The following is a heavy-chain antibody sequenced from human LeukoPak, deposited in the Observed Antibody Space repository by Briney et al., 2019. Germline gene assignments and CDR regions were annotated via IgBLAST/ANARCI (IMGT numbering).Heavy chain of an antibody. Sequence: PSETLSLTCTVSGGSISSSSYYWGWIRQPPGKGLEWIGNIYYSGSTYYNPSLKSRVTISVDTSKNQFSLKLSSVTAADTAVYYCVTPYYYDSSGYLLGYFQHWGQGTLVTVSS. CDR2: IYYSGST. J-gene: IGHJ1*01. D-gene: IGHD3-22*01. CDR1: GGSISSSSYY. V-gene: IGHV4-39*07. CDR3: VTPYYYDSSGYLLGYFQH.